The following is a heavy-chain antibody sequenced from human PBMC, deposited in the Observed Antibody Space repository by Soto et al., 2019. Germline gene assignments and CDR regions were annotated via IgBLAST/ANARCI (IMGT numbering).Heavy chain of an antibody. Sequence: PSETLSLTCAVSGGSISGGGYSWGWVRQPPGKSLEWIVYFYQGGTTYHNPPLKSRVSMSVDRSKNQFSLKMNSVTAADTAVYYCGLFFPGGSFNDSWGQGALVTVSS. CDR3: GLFFPGGSFNDS. D-gene: IGHD2-21*02. CDR1: GGSISGGGYS. V-gene: IGHV4-30-2*01. J-gene: IGHJ5*01. CDR2: FYQGGTT.